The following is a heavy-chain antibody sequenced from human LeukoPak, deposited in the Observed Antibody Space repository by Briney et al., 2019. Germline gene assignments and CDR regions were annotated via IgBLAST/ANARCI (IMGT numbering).Heavy chain of an antibody. D-gene: IGHD1-1*01. J-gene: IGHJ4*02. CDR1: GGSFSGYY. CDR2: INHSGST. V-gene: IGHV4-34*01. Sequence: PSETLSFTCAVYGGSFSGYYWSWIRQPPGKGLEWIGEINHSGSTNYKSSLKSRVTISVDTSNNQFSLKLSSVTAADTAVYYCARGTTIDEFDYWGQGTLVTVSS. CDR3: ARGTTIDEFDY.